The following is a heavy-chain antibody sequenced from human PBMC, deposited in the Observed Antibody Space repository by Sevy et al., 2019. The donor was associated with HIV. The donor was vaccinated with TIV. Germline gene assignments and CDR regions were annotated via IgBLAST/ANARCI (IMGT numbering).Heavy chain of an antibody. J-gene: IGHJ6*02. V-gene: IGHV3-21*01. CDR2: ISSSSSYI. Sequence: GGSLRLSCAASGFTFSSYSMNWVRQAPGKGLEWVSSISSSSSYIYYADSVKGRFTISRDNAKNSLYLQMNSLRAEDTAVYYCARVHYDFWSGYPYGMDVWGQGTTVTVSS. CDR1: GFTFSSYS. D-gene: IGHD3-3*01. CDR3: ARVHYDFWSGYPYGMDV.